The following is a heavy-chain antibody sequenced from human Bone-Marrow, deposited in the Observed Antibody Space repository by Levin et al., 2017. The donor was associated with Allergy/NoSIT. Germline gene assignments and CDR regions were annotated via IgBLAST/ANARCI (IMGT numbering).Heavy chain of an antibody. J-gene: IGHJ4*02. CDR3: ARRSHYYDSTGYHDYFDQ. CDR2: ISFDGSKT. Sequence: PGGSLRLSCAASGFTFSRNGMHWVRQAPGEGLEWVAVISFDGSKTYYTDSLKGRFTISRDNSKNTVYLQMNSLRPEDTAVYYCARRSHYYDSTGYHDYFDQWGQGTLVTVSS. CDR1: GFTFSRNG. D-gene: IGHD3-22*01. V-gene: IGHV3-30*03.